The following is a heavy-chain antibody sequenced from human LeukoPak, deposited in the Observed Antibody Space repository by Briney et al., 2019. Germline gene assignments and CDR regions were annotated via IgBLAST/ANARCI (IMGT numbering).Heavy chain of an antibody. J-gene: IGHJ2*01. CDR1: GFTFSDYY. CDR3: AGEDNWFFDL. V-gene: IGHV3-11*05. Sequence: GGSLRLSCAASGFTFSDYYMSWIRQAPGKGLEWVSKISTTSSYTNYADSVKGRFTISRDNAKNSLYLQMNSLRAEDTAVYYCAGEDNWFFDLWGRGTLVTVSS. CDR2: ISTTSSYT.